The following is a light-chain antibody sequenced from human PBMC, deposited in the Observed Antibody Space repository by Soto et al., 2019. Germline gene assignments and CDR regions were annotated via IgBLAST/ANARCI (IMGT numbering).Light chain of an antibody. CDR1: QSVSNSY. J-gene: IGKJ1*01. CDR2: GAS. CDR3: QQRSSWPWT. Sequence: IVLTQSPGTLSLSPGERATLSCRASQSVSNSYLAWYQQKPVQAPRLLIYGASIRATGFPDRFSGSGSGTDFTLSISSLEPEDFAVYYCQQRSSWPWTFGQGTKVDIK. V-gene: IGKV3D-20*02.